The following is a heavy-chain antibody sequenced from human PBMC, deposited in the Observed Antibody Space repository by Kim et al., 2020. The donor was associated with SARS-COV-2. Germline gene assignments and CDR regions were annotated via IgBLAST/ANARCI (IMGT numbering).Heavy chain of an antibody. D-gene: IGHD2-21*01. CDR1: GYTFNNYW. CDR2: IDPSDSYA. Sequence: GESLKISCEGSGYTFNNYWITWVRQMPGKGLEYMAKIDPSDSYANYSPSFQGRVTISVNKALNTAYLQWRSLKASDTAIYFCARRQGGGEGLDIWGQGT. V-gene: IGHV5-10-1*01. CDR3: ARRQGGGEGLDI. J-gene: IGHJ3*02.